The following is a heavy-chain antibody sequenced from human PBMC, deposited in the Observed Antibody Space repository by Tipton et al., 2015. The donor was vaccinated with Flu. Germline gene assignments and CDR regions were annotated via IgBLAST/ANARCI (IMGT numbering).Heavy chain of an antibody. CDR3: AKSGGFDS. CDR1: GFTFSTYT. D-gene: IGHD1-26*01. V-gene: IGHV3-21*01. CDR2: ISSSGKYT. J-gene: IGHJ4*02. Sequence: GSLRLSCEASGFTFSTYTMNWVRQAPGKGLEWVSSISSSGKYTYYAASLEGRFTISRDNSKDMLYLQMNSLRAEDTAVFYCAKSGGFDSWNQGALVIVSS.